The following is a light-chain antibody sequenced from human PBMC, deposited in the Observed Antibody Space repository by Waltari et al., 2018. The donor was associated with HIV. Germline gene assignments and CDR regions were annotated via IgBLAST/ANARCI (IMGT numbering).Light chain of an antibody. CDR3: QQYYDVPYT. CDR2: WGS. V-gene: IGKV4-1*01. Sequence: DIVMTQSPESLAVSLGERATINCKSSQVILFTSGNKYCVAWYQQGSGEPPKRLIDWGSTRESGVPERVSGSGSGTEFTLTISSLQAEDVSVYYCQQYYDVPYTFGQGTKLESK. J-gene: IGKJ2*01. CDR1: QVILFTSGNKYC.